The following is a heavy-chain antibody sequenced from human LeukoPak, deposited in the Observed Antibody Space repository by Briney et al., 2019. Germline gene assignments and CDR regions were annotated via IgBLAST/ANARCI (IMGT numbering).Heavy chain of an antibody. J-gene: IGHJ6*03. V-gene: IGHV4-59*01. CDR1: GGSISSYY. CDR3: ARDLAPNYYDFWSGYQGYYYMDV. D-gene: IGHD3-3*01. Sequence: SETLSLTCTVSGGSISSYYWSWIRQPPGKGLEWIGYIYYSVSTNYNPSLKSRVTISVDTSKNQFSLKLSSVTAADTAVYYCARDLAPNYYDFWSGYQGYYYMDVWGKGTTVTVSS. CDR2: IYYSVST.